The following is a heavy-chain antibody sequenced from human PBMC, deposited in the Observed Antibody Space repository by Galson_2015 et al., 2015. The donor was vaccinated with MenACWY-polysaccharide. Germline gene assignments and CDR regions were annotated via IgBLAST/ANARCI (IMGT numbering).Heavy chain of an antibody. J-gene: IGHJ4*02. CDR3: ASGRTDGYNPPGGVEDY. Sequence: SLRLSCAASGFTFNKFYMAWVRQAPGKGPEWVSALSGPGDATFYADSVEGRFTISRDTSKNALHLQMNSLRTEDTAVYHCASGRTDGYNPPGGVEDYWGQGTLVTVSS. CDR1: GFTFNKFY. CDR2: LSGPGDAT. V-gene: IGHV3-23*01. D-gene: IGHD5-24*01.